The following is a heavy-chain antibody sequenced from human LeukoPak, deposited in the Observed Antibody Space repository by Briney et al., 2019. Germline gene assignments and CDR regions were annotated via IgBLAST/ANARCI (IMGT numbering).Heavy chain of an antibody. CDR3: ARDFGGYCSSSNCYLGHLDY. V-gene: IGHV3-21*03. Sequence: GGSLRLSCAASGFTFSSYTMNWVRQAPGKGLEWFSSIISSGSYIYYADSVKGRFTISRDNAKNSLYLQMNSLRAEDTAVYYCARDFGGYCSSSNCYLGHLDYWGQGTLVTVSS. D-gene: IGHD2-2*01. J-gene: IGHJ4*02. CDR2: IISSGSYI. CDR1: GFTFSSYT.